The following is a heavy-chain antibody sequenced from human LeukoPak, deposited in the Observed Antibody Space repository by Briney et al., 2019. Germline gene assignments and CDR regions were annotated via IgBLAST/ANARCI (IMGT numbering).Heavy chain of an antibody. CDR3: ARGYSSAWAEFFQH. CDR2: LYYSGST. J-gene: IGHJ1*01. CDR1: GGSISSYY. Sequence: PSETLSLTCTVSGGSISSYYWSWIRQPPGKGLEWIGYLYYSGSTNYNPSLKSRVTISVDTSKNQFSLKLSSVTAADTAVYYCARGYSSAWAEFFQHWGQGILVTVSS. D-gene: IGHD6-19*01. V-gene: IGHV4-59*01.